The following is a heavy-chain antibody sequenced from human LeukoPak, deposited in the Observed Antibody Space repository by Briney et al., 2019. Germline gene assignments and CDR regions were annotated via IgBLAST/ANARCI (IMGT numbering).Heavy chain of an antibody. D-gene: IGHD6-6*01. V-gene: IGHV3-49*04. CDR1: GFTFGDYA. Sequence: PGGSLRLSCTASGFTFGDYAMSWVRQAPGEGLEWVGFIRSKAYGGTTEYAASVKGRFTISRDDSKSIAYLQMNSLKTEDTAVYYCAKDRDSSSSNWLDPWGQGTLVTVSS. CDR2: IRSKAYGGTT. CDR3: AKDRDSSSSNWLDP. J-gene: IGHJ5*02.